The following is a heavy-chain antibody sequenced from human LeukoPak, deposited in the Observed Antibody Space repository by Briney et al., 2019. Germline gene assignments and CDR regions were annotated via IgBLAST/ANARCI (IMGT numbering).Heavy chain of an antibody. CDR2: IYYSGST. Sequence: PSETLSLTCTVSGNSISTYYWSRIRQPPGRGLEWIGYIYYSGSTNYNPSLKSRVTISVDTSKNQFSLKLSSVTAADTAVYYCARVILTRDGYNSHYFDYWGQGTLVTVSS. CDR3: ARVILTRDGYNSHYFDY. V-gene: IGHV4-59*01. D-gene: IGHD5-24*01. J-gene: IGHJ4*02. CDR1: GNSISTYY.